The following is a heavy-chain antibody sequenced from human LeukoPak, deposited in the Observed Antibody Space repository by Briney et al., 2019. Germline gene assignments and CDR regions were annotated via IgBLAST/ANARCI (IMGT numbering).Heavy chain of an antibody. V-gene: IGHV3-30*03. Sequence: GGSLRLSCAASGFTLSNKYMTWVRQAPGKGLEWVAVISYDGSNKYYADSVKGRFTISRDNSKNTMFLRMNRLRDEDTAVYYCARGLRGPDYWGQGTQVTVSS. J-gene: IGHJ4*02. CDR2: ISYDGSNK. CDR1: GFTLSNKY. CDR3: ARGLRGPDY.